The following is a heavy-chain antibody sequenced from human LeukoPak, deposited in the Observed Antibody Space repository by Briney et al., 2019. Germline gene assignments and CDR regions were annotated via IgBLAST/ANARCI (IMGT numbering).Heavy chain of an antibody. CDR1: GFTFSDYY. CDR3: ARVNPISSGFYAY. CDR2: ISGSSSHT. V-gene: IGHV3-11*06. D-gene: IGHD3-22*01. J-gene: IGHJ4*02. Sequence: GGSLRLSCAASGFTFSDYYMTWIRQAPGKGLEWLSFISGSSSHTNYADSVQGRFTISRDNDKNSLYLQMNSLRAEDTAVYYCARVNPISSGFYAYWGQGTLVTVSS.